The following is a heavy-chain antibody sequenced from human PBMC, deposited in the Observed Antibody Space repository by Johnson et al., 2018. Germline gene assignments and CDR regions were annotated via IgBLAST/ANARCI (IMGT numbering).Heavy chain of an antibody. D-gene: IGHD2-15*01. CDR2: ISSSGSTI. Sequence: GLEWVSYISSSGSTIYYADSVKGRFTISRDNAKNSLFLQMNSLRAEDTAVYFCARAAGWFDPWGQGILVTVSS. V-gene: IGHV3-11*01. CDR3: ARAAGWFDP. J-gene: IGHJ5*02.